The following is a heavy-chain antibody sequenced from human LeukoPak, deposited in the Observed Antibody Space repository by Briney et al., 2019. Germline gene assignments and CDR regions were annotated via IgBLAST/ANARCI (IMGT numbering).Heavy chain of an antibody. Sequence: PSQTLSLTCIVSGGSISSGSYYWSWIRQPAGKGLEWIGRVFTSGSTDYNPSFKSRVTISVDTSKKQVSLRLSSVTAADTAVYYCARDLPGQCGFDIWGQGTMVTVSS. CDR1: GGSISSGSYY. CDR2: VFTSGST. J-gene: IGHJ3*02. V-gene: IGHV4-61*02. D-gene: IGHD1-14*01. CDR3: ARDLPGQCGFDI.